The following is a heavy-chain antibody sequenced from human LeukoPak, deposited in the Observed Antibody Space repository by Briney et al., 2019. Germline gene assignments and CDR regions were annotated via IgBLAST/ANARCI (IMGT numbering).Heavy chain of an antibody. CDR1: GFTFSNYY. Sequence: PGGSLRLSCAASGFTFSNYYMSWIRQAPGKGLEWVSYISGSSGSTNYADSVMGRFTISRDNGKNSLYLQMNSLRAEDTAVYYCARGGYSYDYWGQGTLVTVSS. V-gene: IGHV3-11*06. CDR2: ISGSSGST. J-gene: IGHJ4*02. CDR3: ARGGYSYDY. D-gene: IGHD5-18*01.